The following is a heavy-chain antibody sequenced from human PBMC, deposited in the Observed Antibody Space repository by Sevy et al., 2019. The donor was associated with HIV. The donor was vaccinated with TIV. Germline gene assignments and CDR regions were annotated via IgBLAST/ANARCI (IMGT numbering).Heavy chain of an antibody. CDR2: ISAYNGNT. D-gene: IGHD3-22*01. CDR1: GYTFTSYS. J-gene: IGHJ4*02. V-gene: IGHV1-18*04. CDR3: ARDAYYYDSSGYYNY. Sequence: ASVKVSCKASGYTFTSYSISWVRQAPGQGLEWMGWISAYNGNTNYAQKLQGRVTMTTDTSTSTAYMELRSLRSDDTAVYYCARDAYYYDSSGYYNYWGQGTLVTVSS.